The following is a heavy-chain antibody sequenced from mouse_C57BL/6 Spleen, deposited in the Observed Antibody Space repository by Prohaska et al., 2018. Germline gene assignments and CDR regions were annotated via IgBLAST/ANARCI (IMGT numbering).Heavy chain of an antibody. Sequence: QVQLQQPGAELVMPGASVKLSCKASGYTFTSYWMHWVKQRPGQGLEWIGEIDPSDSYTNYNQKFNGKATLTVDRSASTAYMQLSSLTSEDSAVYYCAACYFDYWGQGTTLTASS. V-gene: IGHV1-69*01. CDR2: IDPSDSYT. J-gene: IGHJ2*01. CDR3: AACYFDY. CDR1: GYTFTSYW.